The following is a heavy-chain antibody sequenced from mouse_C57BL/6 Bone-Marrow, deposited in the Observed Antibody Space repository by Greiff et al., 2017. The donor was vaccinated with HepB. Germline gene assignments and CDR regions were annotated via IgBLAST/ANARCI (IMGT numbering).Heavy chain of an antibody. CDR1: GFTFSSYA. CDR2: ISDGGSYT. Sequence: EVHLVESGGGLVKPGGSLKLSCAASGFTFSSYAMSWVRQTPEKRLEWVATISDGGSYTYYPDNVKGRFTISRDNAKNNLYLQMSHLKSEDTAMYYCAREVHSSGYLPWFAYWGQGTLVTVSA. CDR3: AREVHSSGYLPWFAY. D-gene: IGHD3-2*02. J-gene: IGHJ3*01. V-gene: IGHV5-4*01.